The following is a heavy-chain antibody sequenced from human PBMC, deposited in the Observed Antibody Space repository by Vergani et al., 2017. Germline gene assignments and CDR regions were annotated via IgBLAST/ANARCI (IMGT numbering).Heavy chain of an antibody. CDR1: GGSISSGYY. J-gene: IGHJ4*02. CDR2: IYHSGST. V-gene: IGHV4-38-2*02. Sequence: QVQLQESGPGLVKPSQTLSLTCTVSGGSISSGYYWGWIRQPPGKGLEWIGSIYHSGSTYYNPSLKSRVTISVDTSKNQFSLKLSSVTAADTAVYYCARVGVRGVPFDYWGQGTLVTVSS. D-gene: IGHD3-10*01. CDR3: ARVGVRGVPFDY.